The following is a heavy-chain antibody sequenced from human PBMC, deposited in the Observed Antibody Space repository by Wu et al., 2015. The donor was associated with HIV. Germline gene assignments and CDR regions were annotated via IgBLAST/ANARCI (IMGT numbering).Heavy chain of an antibody. CDR1: GYLFIGYY. CDR2: FNPNSGDT. D-gene: IGHD2-8*01. V-gene: IGHV1-2*02. CDR3: VRDPILLRAAANPVFDY. Sequence: QVQLVQSGAEVKKPGSSVKVSCKASGYLFIGYYIHWVRQAPGQGLEWMGSFNPNSGDTNYAQNFHGRVTMTRDTSTATAYVEMNNLKFDDTAVYYCVRDPILLRAAANPVFDYWGQGTLVTVSS. J-gene: IGHJ4*02.